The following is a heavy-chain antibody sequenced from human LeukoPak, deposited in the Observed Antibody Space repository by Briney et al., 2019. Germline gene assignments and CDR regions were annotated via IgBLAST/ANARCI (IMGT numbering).Heavy chain of an antibody. V-gene: IGHV3-21*06. J-gene: IGHJ4*02. CDR1: GFTFSSYA. CDR2: ISSSSIYI. D-gene: IGHD3-22*01. CDR3: ARNYYDSSAYSKN. Sequence: GGSLRLSCAASGFTFSSYAMSWVRQAPGKGLEWVSSISSSSIYIFYADSVKGRFTISRDNAKNSLYLQMNSLRAEDTAVYYCARNYYDSSAYSKNWGQGTLVTVSS.